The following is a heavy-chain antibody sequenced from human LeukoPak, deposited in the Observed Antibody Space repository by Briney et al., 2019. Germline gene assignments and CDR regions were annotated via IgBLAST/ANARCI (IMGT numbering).Heavy chain of an antibody. J-gene: IGHJ4*02. V-gene: IGHV4-38-2*02. D-gene: IGHD4-17*01. Sequence: SETLSLTCTVSGYSISSGYYWGWIRQPPGKGLEWIGSIYHSGSTYYNPSLKSRVTISVDTSKNQFSLKLSSVTAADTAVYYCARVSTVTTGNDYWGQGTLVTVSS. CDR3: ARVSTVTTGNDY. CDR1: GYSISSGYY. CDR2: IYHSGST.